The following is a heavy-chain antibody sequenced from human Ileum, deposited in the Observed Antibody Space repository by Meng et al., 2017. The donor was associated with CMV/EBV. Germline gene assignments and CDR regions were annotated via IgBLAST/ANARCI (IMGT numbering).Heavy chain of an antibody. D-gene: IGHD1/OR15-1a*01. CDR2: IHPSGIT. Sequence: QPQQWGPGLLKPSETLSLTCAVHGGSLRDSYWTWIRQAPGKGLEWIGEIHPSGITNYNPSLESRVTISEDTSNNQFSLRLTSLTAGDTAVYYCARGWDNNKVGVHWGQGTLVTVSS. CDR3: ARGWDNNKVGVH. CDR1: GGSLRDSY. V-gene: IGHV4-34*01. J-gene: IGHJ4*02.